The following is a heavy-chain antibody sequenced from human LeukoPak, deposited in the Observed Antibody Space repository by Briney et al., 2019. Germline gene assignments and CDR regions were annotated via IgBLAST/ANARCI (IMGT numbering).Heavy chain of an antibody. D-gene: IGHD6-13*01. J-gene: IGHJ4*02. V-gene: IGHV4-39*01. CDR3: AAAARDTFDY. Sequence: SETLSLTCTLSVGSISSSSYYWGWIRQPPGKGLEWIGSIYYSGSTYYNPSLKSRVTISVDTSKNQFSLKLSSVTAADTAVYYCAAAARDTFDYWGQGTLVTVSS. CDR2: IYYSGST. CDR1: VGSISSSSYY.